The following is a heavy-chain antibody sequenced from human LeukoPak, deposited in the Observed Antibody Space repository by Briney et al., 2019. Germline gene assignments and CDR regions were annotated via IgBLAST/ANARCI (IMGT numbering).Heavy chain of an antibody. D-gene: IGHD3-22*01. Sequence: PGGSLRLSCAASGFIFSSYWMSWVRQAPGKGLEWVANIKQDGSNQYYVDSVKGRFTISRDNAKSSLHLQMDSLRAEDTAVYYCARSYYDNSGSFGFWGQGTLVTVSP. CDR1: GFIFSSYW. J-gene: IGHJ4*02. CDR2: IKQDGSNQ. V-gene: IGHV3-7*01. CDR3: ARSYYDNSGSFGF.